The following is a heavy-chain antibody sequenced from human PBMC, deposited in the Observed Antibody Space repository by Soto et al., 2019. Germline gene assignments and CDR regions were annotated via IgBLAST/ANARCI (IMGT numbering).Heavy chain of an antibody. CDR1: GFAFSNYA. CDR2: IGGGGRRK. V-gene: IGHV3-23*01. CDR3: AKGRNYYDSQERWFDY. D-gene: IGHD3-22*01. Sequence: DVQLLESGGGLVQPGGSLRLSCAASGFAFSNYAMSWVRQTPGQGLEWVSTIGGGGRRKFYADSVEGRFTISRDNSKSTLFLEMNSLRAEDTAVYYCAKGRNYYDSQERWFDYWGQGTLVTVSS. J-gene: IGHJ4*02.